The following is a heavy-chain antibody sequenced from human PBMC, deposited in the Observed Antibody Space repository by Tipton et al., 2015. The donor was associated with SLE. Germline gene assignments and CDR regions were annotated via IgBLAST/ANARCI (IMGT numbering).Heavy chain of an antibody. CDR3: AREWGDAFDI. CDR2: IYYSGST. CDR1: VGSISSYY. J-gene: IGHJ3*02. Sequence: TLSLTCTVSVGSISSYYWSWIRQPPGKGLEWIGYIYYSGSTNYNPSLKSRVTISVDTSKNQFSLKLSSVTAADTAVYYCAREWGDAFDIWGQGTMVTVSS. D-gene: IGHD3-16*01. V-gene: IGHV4-59*01.